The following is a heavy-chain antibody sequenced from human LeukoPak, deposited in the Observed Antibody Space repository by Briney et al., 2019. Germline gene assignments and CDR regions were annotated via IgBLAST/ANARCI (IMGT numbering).Heavy chain of an antibody. D-gene: IGHD1-20*01. CDR2: IKSKTDGGTT. Sequence: PGGSLRLSCAASGFTFSNAWMSWVRHAPGKGLEWVCRIKSKTDGGTTDYAAPVKGRFTISRDDSKNTLYLQMNSLKTEDTAVYYCTTDNFNWNRRGIWGQGTMVTVSS. CDR3: TTDNFNWNRRGI. J-gene: IGHJ3*02. CDR1: GFTFSNAW. V-gene: IGHV3-15*01.